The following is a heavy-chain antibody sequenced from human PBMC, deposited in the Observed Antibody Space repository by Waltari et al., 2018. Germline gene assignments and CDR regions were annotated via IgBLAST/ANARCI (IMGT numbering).Heavy chain of an antibody. Sequence: VQLVQSEPEVKKPGASVMVSCKTSGYTFKSYAFSWVRQAPGQGLEWMGWVSGYNGDTFYAQNCQDRLTMTTETSTTTTYMELRNLRSDDTAIYYCARVSTNNGPGDLDYWGQGTLVTVSA. CDR2: VSGYNGDT. D-gene: IGHD2-8*01. V-gene: IGHV1-18*01. CDR1: GYTFKSYA. CDR3: ARVSTNNGPGDLDY. J-gene: IGHJ4*02.